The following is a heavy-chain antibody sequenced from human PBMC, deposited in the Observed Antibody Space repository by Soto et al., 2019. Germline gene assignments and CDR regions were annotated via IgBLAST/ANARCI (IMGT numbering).Heavy chain of an antibody. CDR1: GYTFTGYY. J-gene: IGHJ6*02. V-gene: IGHV1-2*04. CDR2: INPNSGGT. D-gene: IGHD4-4*01. CDR3: ARDYSNQRTNYGMDV. Sequence: ASVKVSCKASGYTFTGYYMHWVRQAPGQGLEWMGWINPNSGGTNYAQKFQGWVTMTRDTSISTAYMELSRLRSDDTAVYYCARDYSNQRTNYGMDVWGQGTTVTVSS.